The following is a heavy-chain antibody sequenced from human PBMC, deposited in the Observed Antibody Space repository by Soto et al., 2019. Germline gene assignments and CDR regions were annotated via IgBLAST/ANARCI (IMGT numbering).Heavy chain of an antibody. D-gene: IGHD6-13*01. J-gene: IGHJ5*02. CDR2: IYYSGST. V-gene: IGHV4-59*08. CDR3: ARHLVPVWFDP. Sequence: SETLSLTCTVSGGSISSYYWSWIRQPPGKGLEWIGYIYYSGSTNYNPSLKSRVTISVDTSKNQFSLKLSSVTAADTAVYYCARHLVPVWFDPWGQGTLVTVSS. CDR1: GGSISSYY.